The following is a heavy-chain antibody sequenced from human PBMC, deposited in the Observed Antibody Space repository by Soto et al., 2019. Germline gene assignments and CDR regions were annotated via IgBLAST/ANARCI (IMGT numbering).Heavy chain of an antibody. CDR1: GFTFSSYA. CDR3: AKVSSSWYYFDY. Sequence: VQLLESGGGLVQPGGSLRLSCATSGFTFSSYAVSWARQAPGKGLEWVSAISGSGGSTYYGDSVKGRFTISKDNSKNTLYMQMNILRAEDTAVYFGAKVSSSWYYFDYWGQGTLVIVSS. CDR2: ISGSGGST. J-gene: IGHJ4*02. V-gene: IGHV3-23*01. D-gene: IGHD6-13*01.